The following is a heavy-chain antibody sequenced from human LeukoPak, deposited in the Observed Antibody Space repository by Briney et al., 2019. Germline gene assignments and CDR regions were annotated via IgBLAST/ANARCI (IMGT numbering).Heavy chain of an antibody. V-gene: IGHV7-4-1*02. J-gene: IGHJ3*02. CDR1: GYTFTSYG. CDR3: ARVSYDSSGYNDAFDI. Sequence: GASVKVSCKASGYTFTSYGISWVRQAPGQGLEWMGWINTNTGNPTYDQGFTGRFVFSLDTSVSTAYLQISSLKAEDTAVYYRARVSYDSSGYNDAFDIWGQGTMVTVSS. CDR2: INTNTGNP. D-gene: IGHD3-22*01.